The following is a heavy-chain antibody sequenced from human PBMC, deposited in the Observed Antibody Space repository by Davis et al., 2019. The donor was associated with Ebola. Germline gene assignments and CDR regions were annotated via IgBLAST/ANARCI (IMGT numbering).Heavy chain of an antibody. CDR1: GFTFSAYS. J-gene: IGHJ4*02. V-gene: IGHV3-48*02. D-gene: IGHD7-27*01. CDR2: ISDSSTTI. Sequence: GESLKISCAASGFTFSAYSMNWVRQAPGKGLEWVSYISDSSTTIYYADSVKGRFTISRDNAKNSLYLQMNSLRDEDTAAYYCATDRNWDFDYWGQGTLVTVSS. CDR3: ATDRNWDFDY.